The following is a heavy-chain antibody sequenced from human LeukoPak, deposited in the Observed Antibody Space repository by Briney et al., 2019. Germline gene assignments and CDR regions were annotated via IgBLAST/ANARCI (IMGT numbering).Heavy chain of an antibody. CDR2: INHSGST. D-gene: IGHD3-10*01. J-gene: IGHJ4*02. V-gene: IGHV4-34*01. CDR1: GGSFSGYY. Sequence: SETLSLTCAVYGGSFSGYYWSWIRQPPGKGLEWFGEINHSGSTNYNPSLKSRVTISVDTSKNQFFLKLSSVTAADTAVYYCARGSLLNYGSGTYYAPFDYWGQGTLVTVSS. CDR3: ARGSLLNYGSGTYYAPFDY.